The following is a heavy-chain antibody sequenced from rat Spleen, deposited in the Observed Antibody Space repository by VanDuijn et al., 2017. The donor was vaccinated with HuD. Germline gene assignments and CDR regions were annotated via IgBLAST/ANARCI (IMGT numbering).Heavy chain of an antibody. J-gene: IGHJ2*01. D-gene: IGHD4-6*01. CDR3: VRHWGY. CDR1: GFTFSNCD. V-gene: IGHV5-25*01. CDR2: ISYDGVNT. Sequence: EVQLVESGGGLVQPGRSMKLSCVASGFTFSNCDMAWVRQAPKKGLDWVAYISYDGVNTYYRDSVKGRFTISRDNAKSSLYLQMDSLRSGDTATYYCVRHWGYWGQGVMVTVSS.